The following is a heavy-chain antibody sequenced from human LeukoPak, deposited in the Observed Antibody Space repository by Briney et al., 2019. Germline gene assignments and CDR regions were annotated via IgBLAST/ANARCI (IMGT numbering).Heavy chain of an antibody. V-gene: IGHV1-2*02. D-gene: IGHD3-22*01. CDR1: GYTFTGYY. Sequence: ASVKVSCKASGYTFTGYYLHWVRQAPGEGLDWMGWINPDSGVTKYAQKFQGRVTMTRDTSISTAYMELSRLRSDDTAVYYCARALFSYDSSAYNAFDIWGQGTMVTVSS. J-gene: IGHJ3*02. CDR2: INPDSGVT. CDR3: ARALFSYDSSAYNAFDI.